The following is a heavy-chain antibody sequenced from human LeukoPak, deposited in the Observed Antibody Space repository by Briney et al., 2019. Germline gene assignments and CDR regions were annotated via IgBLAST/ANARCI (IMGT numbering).Heavy chain of an antibody. CDR3: ARGEYYYGSGRNWFDP. V-gene: IGHV3-30-3*01. D-gene: IGHD3-10*01. J-gene: IGHJ5*02. CDR2: ISYDGSNK. CDR1: GFTFSSYA. Sequence: GGSLRLSCAASGFTFSSYAMHWVRQAPGKGLEWVAVISYDGSNKYYADSVKGRFTISRDNSKNTLYLQMNSLRAEDTAVYYCARGEYYYGSGRNWFDPWGQGTLVTVSS.